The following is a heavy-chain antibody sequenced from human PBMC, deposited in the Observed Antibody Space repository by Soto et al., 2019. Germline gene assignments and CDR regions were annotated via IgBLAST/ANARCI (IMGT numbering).Heavy chain of an antibody. Sequence: QLVETGGGLIQPGGSLRLSCAASGFTVSSNFMTWVRQAPGKGLEWVSVIYSGGSTYYADSVKGRFTISRDNSKNTLHLQMNSLRAEDTAVYYCVGGGQLVSGAFDIWGQGTMVTVSS. CDR1: GFTVSSNF. CDR3: VGGGQLVSGAFDI. V-gene: IGHV3-53*02. J-gene: IGHJ3*02. CDR2: IYSGGST. D-gene: IGHD6-6*01.